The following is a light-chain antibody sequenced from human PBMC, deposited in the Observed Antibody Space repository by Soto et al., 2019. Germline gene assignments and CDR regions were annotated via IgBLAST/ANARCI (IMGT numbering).Light chain of an antibody. V-gene: IGLV2-8*01. CDR1: SSDVGGYNY. CDR3: SSYAGSDTFDVV. CDR2: EVS. J-gene: IGLJ2*01. Sequence: QSALTQPPSASGSPGQSVAISCTGTSSDVGGYNYVSWYQQHPGKAPKLIIFEVSKRPSGVPDRFSGSKSGNTASLTVSGLQAEDEADYYCSSYAGSDTFDVVFGGGTKLTV.